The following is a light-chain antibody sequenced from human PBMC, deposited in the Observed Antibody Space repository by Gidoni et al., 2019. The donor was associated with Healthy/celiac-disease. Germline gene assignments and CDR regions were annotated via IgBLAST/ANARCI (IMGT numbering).Light chain of an antibody. CDR2: AAS. V-gene: IGKV1-27*01. J-gene: IGKJ3*01. CDR3: QTYNSAPFT. Sequence: DIQMTQSPSSLSASVGDRVTITCRAIQGISNYLAWYQQKPGKVPKLLIYAASTLQSGVPSRFSSSGSGTDFTLTISSLQPEDVATYYCQTYNSAPFTFGPGTKVDIK. CDR1: QGISNY.